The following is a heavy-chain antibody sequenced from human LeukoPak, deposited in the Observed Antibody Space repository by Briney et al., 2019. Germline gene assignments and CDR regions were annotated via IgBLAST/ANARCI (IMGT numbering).Heavy chain of an antibody. CDR3: AREVLIGSYNWFDP. CDR2: IYTSGST. J-gene: IGHJ5*02. D-gene: IGHD2/OR15-2a*01. Sequence: SGTLSLTCAVSGGSISSSYWWSWIRQPPGKGLEWIGRIYTSGSTNYNPSLKSRVTMSVDTSKNQFSLKLSSVTAADTAVYYCAREVLIGSYNWFDPWGQGTLVTVSS. V-gene: IGHV4-4*02. CDR1: GGSISSSYW.